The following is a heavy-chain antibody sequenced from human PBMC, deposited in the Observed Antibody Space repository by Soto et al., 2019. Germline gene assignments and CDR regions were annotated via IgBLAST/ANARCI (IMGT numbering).Heavy chain of an antibody. V-gene: IGHV3-53*01. J-gene: IGHJ4*02. D-gene: IGHD6-13*01. CDR1: GFSVSSNY. Sequence: PGGSLRLSCAASGFSVSSNYMDWFSQTPGKGLEWVSVIYSDGSTYYAESVKGRFTVSRDRSKNALYLQMNSLTAEDTAVYYCAGRSSSWATDGYWGQGTQVTVSS. CDR3: AGRSSSWATDGY. CDR2: IYSDGST.